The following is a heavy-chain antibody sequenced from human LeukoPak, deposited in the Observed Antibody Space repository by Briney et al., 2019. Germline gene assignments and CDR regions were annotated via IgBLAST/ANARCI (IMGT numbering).Heavy chain of an antibody. CDR2: IYYSGIT. V-gene: IGHV4-30-4*08. CDR3: ARGPAAMKFDP. J-gene: IGHJ5*02. CDR1: GGSISSGDYY. D-gene: IGHD2-2*01. Sequence: SQTLSLXCTVSGGSISSGDYYWSWIRQPPGKGQEWIGYIYYSGITYYNPSLKSRVTISVDTSKNQFSLKLSSVTAADTAVYYCARGPAAMKFDPWGQGTLVTVSS.